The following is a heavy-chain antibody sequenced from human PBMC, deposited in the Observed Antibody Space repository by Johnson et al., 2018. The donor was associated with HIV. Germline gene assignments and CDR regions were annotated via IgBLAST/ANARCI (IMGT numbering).Heavy chain of an antibody. V-gene: IGHV3-30*03. CDR1: GFTFSSYG. D-gene: IGHD6-6*01. Sequence: QVQLVESGGGVVQPGRSLRLSCAASGFTFSSYGMHWVRQAPGKGLEWVAVISYDGGNKYYADSVKGRFTISRDNSKNTLYLQMSSLRVEDTAVYCCARVRIIYSSSSHAFDIWGQGTMVTVSS. CDR3: ARVRIIYSSSSHAFDI. J-gene: IGHJ3*02. CDR2: ISYDGGNK.